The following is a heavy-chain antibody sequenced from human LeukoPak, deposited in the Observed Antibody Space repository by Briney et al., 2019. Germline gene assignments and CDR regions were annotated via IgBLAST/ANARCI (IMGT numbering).Heavy chain of an antibody. CDR3: ARGAEGHNYGEFDR. D-gene: IGHD5-18*01. CDR2: IKFDGSST. CDR1: GFTFSTYW. Sequence: GGSLRLSCAASGFTFSTYWMHWVRQAPGKGLVWVSRIKFDGSSTNYADSEKGRFTISRDNAKNTLYLQMNSLRAEDTAVYYCARGAEGHNYGEFDRWGQGTLVTVSS. J-gene: IGHJ5*02. V-gene: IGHV3-74*01.